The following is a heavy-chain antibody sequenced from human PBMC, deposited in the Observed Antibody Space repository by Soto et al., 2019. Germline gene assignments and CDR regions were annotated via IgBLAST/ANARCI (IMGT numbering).Heavy chain of an antibody. CDR1: GGSISSSSYY. Sequence: SETLSLTCTASGGSISSSSYYWGWIRQPPGKGLEWIGSIYYSGSTYYNPSLKSRVTISVDTSKNQFSLKLSSVTAADTAVYYCASGGLIAAAPIPYYYYGMDVWGQGTTVT. D-gene: IGHD6-13*01. J-gene: IGHJ6*02. CDR3: ASGGLIAAAPIPYYYYGMDV. CDR2: IYYSGST. V-gene: IGHV4-39*01.